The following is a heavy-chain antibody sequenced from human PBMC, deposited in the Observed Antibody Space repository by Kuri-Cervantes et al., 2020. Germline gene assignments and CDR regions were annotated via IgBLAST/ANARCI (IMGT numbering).Heavy chain of an antibody. D-gene: IGHD4-17*01. J-gene: IGHJ3*02. Sequence: ASVKVSCKASGYSFTSYGITWVRQAPGQGLEWTGWISAYNGDTKYAQKFQGRVTMTTDTLTNTANMELRSLRSDDTAVYYCAREGTDYAEADAFDIWGQGTMVTVSS. V-gene: IGHV1-18*01. CDR1: GYSFTSYG. CDR3: AREGTDYAEADAFDI. CDR2: ISAYNGDT.